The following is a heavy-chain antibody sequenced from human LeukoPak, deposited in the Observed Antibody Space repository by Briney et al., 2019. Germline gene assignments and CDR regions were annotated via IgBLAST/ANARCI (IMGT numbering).Heavy chain of an antibody. Sequence: GGSLRLSCAPSGFTFSIYGTHWARQAPGRGREWVAVIWYDGSNKFYADCAKGRFTISRDSSKNTLYLQMNSLRAEDTAVYYCAKTKYSSSLAAAGPSDDWGQGTLVT. J-gene: IGHJ4*02. CDR2: IWYDGSNK. CDR3: AKTKYSSSLAAAGPSDD. D-gene: IGHD6-6*01. V-gene: IGHV3-33*06. CDR1: GFTFSIYG.